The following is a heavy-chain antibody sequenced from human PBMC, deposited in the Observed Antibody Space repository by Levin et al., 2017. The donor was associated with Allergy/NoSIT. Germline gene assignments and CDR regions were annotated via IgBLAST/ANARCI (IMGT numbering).Heavy chain of an antibody. J-gene: IGHJ5*02. CDR3: ARGELNYYGSGSFNLGHWFDP. V-gene: IGHV4-30-2*01. CDR2: IYHSGST. Sequence: SQTLSLTCAVSGGSISSGGYSWSWIRQPPGKGLEWIGYIYHSGSTYYNPSLKSRVTISVDRSKNQFSLKLSSVTAADTAVYYCARGELNYYGSGSFNLGHWFDPWGQGTLVTVSS. D-gene: IGHD3-10*01. CDR1: GGSISSGGYS.